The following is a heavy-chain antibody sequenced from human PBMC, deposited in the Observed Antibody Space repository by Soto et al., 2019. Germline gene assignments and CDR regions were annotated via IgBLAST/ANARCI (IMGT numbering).Heavy chain of an antibody. CDR1: GGSISSGGYS. V-gene: IGHV4-61*08. J-gene: IGHJ4*02. Sequence: PSETLSLTCAVSGGSISSGGYSWSWIRQPPGKGLEWIGNIFHSGSTNYKASLKSRVTISLDTSKNQLSLKLNSVTAADTAVYYCARHSNIAASQFDHWGQGTLVTVSS. D-gene: IGHD6-6*01. CDR3: ARHSNIAASQFDH. CDR2: IFHSGST.